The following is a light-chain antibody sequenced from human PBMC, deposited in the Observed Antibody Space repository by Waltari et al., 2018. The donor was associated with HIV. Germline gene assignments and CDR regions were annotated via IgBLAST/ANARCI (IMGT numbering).Light chain of an antibody. V-gene: IGKV3-11*01. Sequence: EIVLTQSPAPLSLSPGERATIPCRASQSVSSYLAWYQQKPGQAPRLLIYDASNRATGIPARFSGSGSGTDFTLTISSLEPEDFAVYYCQQRSNWSYTFGQGTKLEIK. CDR2: DAS. J-gene: IGKJ2*01. CDR1: QSVSSY. CDR3: QQRSNWSYT.